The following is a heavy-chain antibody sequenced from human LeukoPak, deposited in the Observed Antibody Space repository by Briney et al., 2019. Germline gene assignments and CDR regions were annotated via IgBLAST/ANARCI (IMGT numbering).Heavy chain of an antibody. CDR1: EFTLSSYA. CDR2: IYYSGST. D-gene: IGHD5-18*01. V-gene: IGHV4-59*01. CDR3: ARGAAGYSYG. J-gene: IGHJ4*02. Sequence: GSLRLSCAASEFTLSSYAMSWVRQPPGKGLEWIGHIYYSGSTNYNPSLKSRVTISIDTSKNQFSLRLTSVTAADTAVYYCARGAAGYSYGWGQGTLVTVSS.